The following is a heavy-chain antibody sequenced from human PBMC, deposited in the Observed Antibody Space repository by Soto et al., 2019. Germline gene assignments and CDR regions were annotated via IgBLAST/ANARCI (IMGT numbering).Heavy chain of an antibody. D-gene: IGHD6-13*01. J-gene: IGHJ6*02. CDR1: VFTVISNY. Sequence: GWSLRLSCASSVFTVISNYMSWVRQAPGKGLEWVSVIYSGGSTYYADSVKGRFTISRDNSKNTLYLQMNSLRAEDTAVYYCARDTGIAAAGDYGMDVWGQGTTVTVSS. CDR3: ARDTGIAAAGDYGMDV. CDR2: IYSGGST. V-gene: IGHV3-53*01.